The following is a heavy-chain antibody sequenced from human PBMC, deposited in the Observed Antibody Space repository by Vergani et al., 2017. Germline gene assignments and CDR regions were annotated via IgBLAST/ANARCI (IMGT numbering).Heavy chain of an antibody. CDR2: IIPIFGTA. V-gene: IGHV1-69*01. D-gene: IGHD2-2*01. CDR3: AREVCSSTGCYPSRWGIGAFDI. CDR1: GGTFSSYA. J-gene: IGHJ3*02. Sequence: QVQLVQSGAEVKKPGSSVKVSCKASGGTFSSYAISWVRQAPGQGLEWMGGIIPIFGTANYAQKFQGRVTITADESTSTAYMELSSLRSEDTAVYYCAREVCSSTGCYPSRWGIGAFDIWGQGTMVTVSS.